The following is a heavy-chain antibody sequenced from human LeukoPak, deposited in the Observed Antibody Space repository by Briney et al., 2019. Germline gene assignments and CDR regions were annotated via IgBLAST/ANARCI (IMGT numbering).Heavy chain of an antibody. CDR2: VHYSGST. J-gene: IGHJ4*02. CDR3: AREDSSGYYRHYFDF. CDR1: GGSVSSGDYS. V-gene: IGHV4-61*08. Sequence: SETLSLTCTVSGGSVSSGDYSWSWIRQPPGKGLEWIGYVHYSGSTDYNPSLKSRVTISVDTSKNQFSLKLTSVTAADTAVYHCAREDSSGYYRHYFDFWGQGTLATVST. D-gene: IGHD3-22*01.